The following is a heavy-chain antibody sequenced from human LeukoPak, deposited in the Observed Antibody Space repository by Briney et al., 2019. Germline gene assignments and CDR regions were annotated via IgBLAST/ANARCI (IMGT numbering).Heavy chain of an antibody. CDR2: ISSSSTYI. CDR3: ARARLGVRGVIDAFDI. J-gene: IGHJ3*02. V-gene: IGHV3-21*01. Sequence: GGSLRLSCAASGFTFSSHTMNWVRQAPGEGLEWVSSISSSSTYIYYADSVKGRFTISRDNAKNSLYLQMNSLRAEDTAVYYCARARLGVRGVIDAFDIWGQGTMVTVSS. CDR1: GFTFSSHT. D-gene: IGHD3-10*01.